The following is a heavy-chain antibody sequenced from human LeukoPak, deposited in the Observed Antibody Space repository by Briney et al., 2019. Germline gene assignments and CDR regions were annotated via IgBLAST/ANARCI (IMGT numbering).Heavy chain of an antibody. J-gene: IGHJ6*03. CDR3: ARDQQMGSSWYYYYYYYMDV. CDR2: ISSSSSTI. Sequence: GGSLRLSCAASGFTFSSYSMNWVRQAPGKGLEWVSYISSSSSTIYYADSVKGRLTISRDNAKNSLYLQMNSLRAEDTAVYYCARDQQMGSSWYYYYYYYMDVWGKGTTVTVSS. D-gene: IGHD6-13*01. V-gene: IGHV3-48*01. CDR1: GFTFSSYS.